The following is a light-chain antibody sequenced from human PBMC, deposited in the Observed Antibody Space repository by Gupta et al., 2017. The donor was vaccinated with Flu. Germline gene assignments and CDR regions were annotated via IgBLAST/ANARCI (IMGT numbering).Light chain of an antibody. CDR1: NIGSTS. V-gene: IGLV3-21*02. CDR3: QVWDSSNDPFYV. CDR2: DYS. J-gene: IGLJ1*01. Sequence: SYVLTQPPSVSVAPGQTARITCGGNNIGSTSVHWYQQKPGQAPVLVVSDYSDRPSGIPERFSGSNSGNTATLTISVVEAGDEADYYCQVWDSSNDPFYVFGTGTKVTVL.